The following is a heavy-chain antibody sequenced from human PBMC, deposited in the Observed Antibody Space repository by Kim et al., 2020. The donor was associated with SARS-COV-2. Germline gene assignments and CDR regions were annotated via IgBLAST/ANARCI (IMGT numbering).Heavy chain of an antibody. D-gene: IGHD3-22*01. V-gene: IGHV1-69*13. CDR2: IIPIFGTA. CDR1: GGTFSSYA. J-gene: IGHJ6*02. Sequence: SVKVSCKASGGTFSSYAISWVRQAPGQGLEWMGGIIPIFGTANYAQKFQGRVTITADESTSTAYMDLSSLRSEDTAVYYCARGEITMIVVGNYYYYGMDVWGQGTTVTVSS. CDR3: ARGEITMIVVGNYYYYGMDV.